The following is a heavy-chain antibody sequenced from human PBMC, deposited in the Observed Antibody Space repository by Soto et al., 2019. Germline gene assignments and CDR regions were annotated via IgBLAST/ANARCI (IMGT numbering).Heavy chain of an antibody. CDR1: GYTFTSYD. CDR2: MNPNSGNT. V-gene: IGHV1-8*01. D-gene: IGHD3-3*01. Sequence: QVQLVQSGAEVKKPGASVKVSCKASGYTFTSYDINWVRQATGQGLEWMGWMNPNSGNTGYAQKFQGRVNMTRNTSISTAYMELISLRSEDTAVYYCARGITIFGVVPGWGQGPLVTVSS. J-gene: IGHJ4*02. CDR3: ARGITIFGVVPG.